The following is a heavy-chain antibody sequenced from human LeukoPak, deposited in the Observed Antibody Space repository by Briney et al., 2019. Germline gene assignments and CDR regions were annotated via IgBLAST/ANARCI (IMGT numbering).Heavy chain of an antibody. D-gene: IGHD3-3*01. Sequence: PGGSLRLSCAASGFTFSSYSMNWVRQAPGKGLEWVSYTSGSSSTIYYADSVKGRFTISRDNAKNSLYLQMNSLRAEDTAVYYCARGPIFGVVIVDYWGQGTLVTVSS. CDR1: GFTFSSYS. V-gene: IGHV3-48*01. CDR2: TSGSSSTI. J-gene: IGHJ4*02. CDR3: ARGPIFGVVIVDY.